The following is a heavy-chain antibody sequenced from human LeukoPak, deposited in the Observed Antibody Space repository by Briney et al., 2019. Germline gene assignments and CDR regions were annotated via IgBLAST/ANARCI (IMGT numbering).Heavy chain of an antibody. CDR2: IYSVSTT. V-gene: IGHV3-66*01. D-gene: IGHD5-18*01. CDR1: GFTVSGHY. J-gene: IGHJ4*02. CDR3: ARDGGYSYGYGFDY. Sequence: GGSLRLSCVASGFTVSGHYMSWVRQAPGKGLEWVSTIYSVSTTYYADSVKGRFTVSGDNSKNTLYLQMNSLRVEDTAVYYCARDGGYSYGYGFDYWGQGTLVTVSP.